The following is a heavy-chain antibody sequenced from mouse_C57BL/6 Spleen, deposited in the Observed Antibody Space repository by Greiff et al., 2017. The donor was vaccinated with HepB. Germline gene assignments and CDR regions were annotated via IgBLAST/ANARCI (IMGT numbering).Heavy chain of an antibody. Sequence: QVQLQQSGPELVKPGASVKISCKASGYAFSSYWMNWVKQRPGQGLEWIGRIYPGDGDTNYNGKFKGKATLTADKSSSTAYMQLSSLTSEDSAVYFCARGGGLRVFDYWGQGTTLTVSS. CDR3: ARGGGLRVFDY. CDR2: IYPGDGDT. J-gene: IGHJ2*01. D-gene: IGHD2-4*01. CDR1: GYAFSSYW. V-gene: IGHV1-82*01.